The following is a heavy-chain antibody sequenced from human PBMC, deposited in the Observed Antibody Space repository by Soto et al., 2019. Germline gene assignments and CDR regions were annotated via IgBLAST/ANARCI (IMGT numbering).Heavy chain of an antibody. CDR2: IKPDGSEG. D-gene: IGHD3-22*01. J-gene: IGHJ3*02. V-gene: IGHV3-7*04. CDR1: GFTFSSYW. CDR3: ARGDYYDTSGPFSDAFDI. Sequence: EVQLVESGGGLVQPGGSVRLSCAASGFTFSSYWMSWVRQAPGKGLGWVANIKPDGSEGYYVDSVKGRFTMSRDNAKKSLYLQMNSLRAEDTAVYYCARGDYYDTSGPFSDAFDIWGQGTMVTVSS.